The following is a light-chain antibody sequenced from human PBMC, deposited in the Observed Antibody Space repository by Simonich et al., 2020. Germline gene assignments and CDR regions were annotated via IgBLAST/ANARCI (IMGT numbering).Light chain of an antibody. Sequence: DIVMTQSPDSLAVSLGERATINSKSSQSVLYSANNKNYLAWYQQKPGQPPKLLIYWASTRESGVPDRVSGSGSGTDFTLTISSLQAEDVAVYYCQQYYSTPYTFGQGTKLEIK. CDR3: QQYYSTPYT. CDR2: WAS. J-gene: IGKJ2*01. CDR1: QSVLYSANNKNY. V-gene: IGKV4-1*01.